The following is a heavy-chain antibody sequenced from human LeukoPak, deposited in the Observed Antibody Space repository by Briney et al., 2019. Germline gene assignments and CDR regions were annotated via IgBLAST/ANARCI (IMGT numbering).Heavy chain of an antibody. CDR1: GYTFTSYD. J-gene: IGHJ5*02. CDR3: AYVYDSSGYSTPYNWFDP. V-gene: IGHV1-8*03. Sequence: ASVKVSCKASGYTFTSYDINWVRQATGQGLEWMGWMNPNSGNTGYAQKFQGRVTITRNTSISTAYMELSSLRSEDTAVYYCAYVYDSSGYSTPYNWFDPWGQGTLVTVSS. D-gene: IGHD3-22*01. CDR2: MNPNSGNT.